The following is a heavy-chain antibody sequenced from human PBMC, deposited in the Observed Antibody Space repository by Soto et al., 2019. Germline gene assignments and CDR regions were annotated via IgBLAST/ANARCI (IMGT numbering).Heavy chain of an antibody. J-gene: IGHJ2*01. CDR2: IKQDASEK. V-gene: IGHV3-7*01. CDR1: GFNFRSYW. Sequence: GGSLRLSCAASGFNFRSYWMNWVRQAPGKGLEWVAIIKQDASEKLYVDSVKGRFSISRDNAQNSLYLQMNSLRAEDTAVYYCARDNLVVVPAAMSWYFNLWGRGTTVTVSS. CDR3: ARDNLVVVPAAMSWYFNL. D-gene: IGHD2-2*01.